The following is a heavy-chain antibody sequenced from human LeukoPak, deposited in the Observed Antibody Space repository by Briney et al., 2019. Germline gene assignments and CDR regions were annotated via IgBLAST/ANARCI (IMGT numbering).Heavy chain of an antibody. CDR3: VRQGSARANWFDP. V-gene: IGHV4-39*01. CDR1: GGSISSSSYY. CDR2: IYYSGST. D-gene: IGHD6-6*01. J-gene: IGHJ5*02. Sequence: PSETLSLTCTVSGGSISSSSYYWGWIRQPPGKGLEWIASIYYSGSTYYKSSLKSRVTISVDSSKNQFSLRLNSVTAADTAVYFCVRQGSARANWFDPWGQGTLVTVSS.